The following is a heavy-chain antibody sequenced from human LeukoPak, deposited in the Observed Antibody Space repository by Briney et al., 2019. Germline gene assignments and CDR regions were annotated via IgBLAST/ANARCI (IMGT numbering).Heavy chain of an antibody. V-gene: IGHV3-9*01. J-gene: IGHJ4*02. D-gene: IGHD5-18*01. Sequence: PGRSLRLSCAASGFTFDDYAMHWVRQAPGKGLEWVSGISWNSGSIGYADSVKGRFTISRDNAKDSLYLQMNSLRAEDTALYYCAKDTYPGYSYGPSFDYWGQGTLVTVSS. CDR1: GFTFDDYA. CDR2: ISWNSGSI. CDR3: AKDTYPGYSYGPSFDY.